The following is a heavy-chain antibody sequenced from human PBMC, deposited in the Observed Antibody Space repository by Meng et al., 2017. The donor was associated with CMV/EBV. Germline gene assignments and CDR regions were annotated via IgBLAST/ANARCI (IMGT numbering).Heavy chain of an antibody. V-gene: IGHV4-61*01. Sequence: GSLRLSCTVSGGSVSSGSYYWSWIRQPPGKGLEWIGYIYYSGSTNYNPSLKSRVTISVDTSKNQFSLKLSSVTAADTAVYYCARAATIFEYYGMDVWGQGTTVNVSS. CDR3: ARAATIFEYYGMDV. D-gene: IGHD3-3*01. J-gene: IGHJ6*02. CDR2: IYYSGST. CDR1: GGSVSSGSYY.